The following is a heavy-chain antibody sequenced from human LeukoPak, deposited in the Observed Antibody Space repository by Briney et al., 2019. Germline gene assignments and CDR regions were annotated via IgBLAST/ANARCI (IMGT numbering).Heavy chain of an antibody. D-gene: IGHD4-17*01. CDR2: TNHSGNA. CDR1: GGSFSGYY. J-gene: IGHJ4*02. CDR3: ARGQGTVTTH. Sequence: RSSETLSLTCAVSGGSFSGYYWTWIRQPPGKGLEWIGETNHSGNANYNPSLKSRVTISLDMSENHFSLKLTSVTAADTAVYYCARGQGTVTTHWGQGTLVTVSS. V-gene: IGHV4-34*01.